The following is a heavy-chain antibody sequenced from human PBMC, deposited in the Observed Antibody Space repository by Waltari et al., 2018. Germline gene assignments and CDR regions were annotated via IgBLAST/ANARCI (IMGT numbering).Heavy chain of an antibody. CDR2: ISSSGSTI. D-gene: IGHD3-10*01. V-gene: IGHV3-48*03. CDR3: ARDRGEYYYGSGKTVN. J-gene: IGHJ4*02. CDR1: GFTFSSYD. Sequence: EVQLVESGGGLVQPGGSLRLSCAASGFTFSSYDMHWVSQAPGKGLEWVSYISSSGSTIYYADSVKGRFTISRDNAKNSLYLQMNSLRAEDTAVYYCARDRGEYYYGSGKTVNWGQGTLVTVSS.